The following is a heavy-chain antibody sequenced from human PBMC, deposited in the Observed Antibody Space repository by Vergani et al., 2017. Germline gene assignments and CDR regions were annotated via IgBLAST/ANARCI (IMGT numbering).Heavy chain of an antibody. D-gene: IGHD1-26*01. J-gene: IGHJ4*02. Sequence: EVQLLESGGGLVQPGGSLRLSCAASGFTFSSYSMNWVRQAPGKGLEWVSSISSSSSYIYYADSVKGRFTISRDNAKNSLYLQMNSLRAEDTAVYYCAKVKVVGATFFDYWGQGTLVTVSS. V-gene: IGHV3-21*04. CDR2: ISSSSSYI. CDR3: AKVKVVGATFFDY. CDR1: GFTFSSYS.